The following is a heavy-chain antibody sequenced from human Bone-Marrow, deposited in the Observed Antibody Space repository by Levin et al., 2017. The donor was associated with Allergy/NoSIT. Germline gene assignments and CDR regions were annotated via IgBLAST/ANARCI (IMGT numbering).Heavy chain of an antibody. Sequence: GGSLRLSCAASAFTFSSYGMHWVRQAPGKGLEWLAVISYTGNYKYYADSVKGRFTIFRDNSKNTLYLQMNSLRPEDTAVYYCAKDRPSRVYYDSSLVPCNFDSWGQGTLVTVSS. J-gene: IGHJ4*02. D-gene: IGHD3-22*01. CDR2: ISYTGNYK. V-gene: IGHV3-30*18. CDR1: AFTFSSYG. CDR3: AKDRPSRVYYDSSLVPCNFDS.